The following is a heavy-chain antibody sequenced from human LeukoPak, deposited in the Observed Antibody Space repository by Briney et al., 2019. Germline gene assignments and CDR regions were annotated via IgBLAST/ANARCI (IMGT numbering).Heavy chain of an antibody. CDR1: RFTFSSFW. CDR3: ARDLTGSIDY. J-gene: IGHJ4*02. Sequence: GGSLRLSCAASRFTFSSFWMHWVRQAPGKGLVWVSRITSDGSTTRYADSVKGRFTISRDNAKNTLYLQMNSLRAEDTAVYYCARDLTGSIDYWGQGTLVTVSS. D-gene: IGHD3-9*01. CDR2: ITSDGSTT. V-gene: IGHV3-74*01.